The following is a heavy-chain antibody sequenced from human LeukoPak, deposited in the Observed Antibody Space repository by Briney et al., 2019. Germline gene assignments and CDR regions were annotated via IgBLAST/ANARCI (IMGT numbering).Heavy chain of an antibody. CDR1: GFTFSSYA. CDR3: AKDVATMVRGVTSYDY. CDR2: ISGSGGST. J-gene: IGHJ4*02. V-gene: IGHV3-23*01. D-gene: IGHD3-10*01. Sequence: QPGGSLRLSCAASGFTFSSYAMSWVRPAPGKGLEWVSAISGSGGSTYYADSVKGRFTISRDNSKNTLYLQMNSLRAEDTAVYYCAKDVATMVRGVTSYDYWGQGTLVTVSS.